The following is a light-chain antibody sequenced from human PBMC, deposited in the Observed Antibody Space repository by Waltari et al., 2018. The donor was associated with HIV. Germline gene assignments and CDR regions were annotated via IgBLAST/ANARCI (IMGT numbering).Light chain of an antibody. CDR1: QSIDNF. CDR3: QQSYTTPLT. Sequence: DIQMTQSPSSLSASLGDRVPITHRSSQSIDNFLNWYQQKPGKAPNLLVYAASTLQSEVPSRFSGSGSGTDFTLTISTLQPEDFATYYCQQSYTTPLTFGGGTKVEIK. V-gene: IGKV1-39*01. J-gene: IGKJ4*01. CDR2: AAS.